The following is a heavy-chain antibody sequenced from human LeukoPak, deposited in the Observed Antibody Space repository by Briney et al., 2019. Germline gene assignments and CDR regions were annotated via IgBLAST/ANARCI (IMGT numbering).Heavy chain of an antibody. Sequence: GGSLRLSCAASGFTFSSYSMNWVRQAPGKGLEWVSYISSSSSTIYYADSVKGRFTISRDNAKNTLYLQMNSLRAEDTAVYYCARGELYYDFWSGPGYFDYWGQGTLVTVSS. D-gene: IGHD3-3*01. CDR3: ARGELYYDFWSGPGYFDY. V-gene: IGHV3-48*04. CDR2: ISSSSSTI. J-gene: IGHJ4*02. CDR1: GFTFSSYS.